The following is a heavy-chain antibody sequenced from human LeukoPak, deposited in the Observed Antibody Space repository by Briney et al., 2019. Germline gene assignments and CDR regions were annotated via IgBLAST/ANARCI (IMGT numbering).Heavy chain of an antibody. CDR2: VSGSGGYT. V-gene: IGHV3-23*01. D-gene: IGHD3-22*01. J-gene: IGHJ4*02. CDR1: GFTFSSYA. CDR3: AKDRPNYYDSSGHYYRRDGDY. Sequence: GGSLRLSCAASGFTFSSYAMSWVRQAPGKGLEWVSSVSGSGGYTYYAGSVKGRFTISRDNSKNTLYLQMNSLRAKDTAIYYCAKDRPNYYDSSGHYYRRDGDYWGQGTLVTVSS.